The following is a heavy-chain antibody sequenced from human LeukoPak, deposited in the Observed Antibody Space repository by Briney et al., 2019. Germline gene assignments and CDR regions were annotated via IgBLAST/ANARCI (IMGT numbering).Heavy chain of an antibody. CDR3: ARDMTTVTTCLDY. Sequence: GGSLRLSCAASGFTFSSYEMNWVRQAPGKGLEWVSYISGGGTTIYYVDSVKGRFTISRDNAKNSLYLQMNSLRAEDTAVYYCARDMTTVTTCLDYWGQGTLVTVSS. D-gene: IGHD4-17*01. CDR2: ISGGGTTI. V-gene: IGHV3-48*03. J-gene: IGHJ4*02. CDR1: GFTFSSYE.